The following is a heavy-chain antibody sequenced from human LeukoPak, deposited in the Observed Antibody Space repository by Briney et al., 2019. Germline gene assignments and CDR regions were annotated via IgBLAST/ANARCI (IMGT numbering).Heavy chain of an antibody. CDR2: INSDGSST. CDR3: TRVYRSSTWYVDY. CDR1: GFTLSSYW. J-gene: IGHJ4*02. V-gene: IGHV3-74*01. D-gene: IGHD6-13*01. Sequence: GGSLRLSCAASGFTLSSYWMHWVRQDPGKGLVWVSRINSDGSSTNYADSVKGRFTVSRDNAKNTLFLQMNGLRVEDTAVYYCTRVYRSSTWYVDYWGQGALVTVSS.